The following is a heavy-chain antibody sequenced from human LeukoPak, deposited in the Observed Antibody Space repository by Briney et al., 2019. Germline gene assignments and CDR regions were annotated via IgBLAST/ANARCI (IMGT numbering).Heavy chain of an antibody. CDR3: AGRKGNSDYFDF. CDR1: GGSIRISSYC. V-gene: IGHV4-39*01. CDR2: LCYSGNS. Sequence: PSETLSLTYTVSGGSIRISSYCWDWIRQPPGKGLEWIGSLCYSGNSYYNLSLKGRVTISVDTSENQCSLNLRSVTAADTAVYFCAGRKGNSDYFDFWGQGTLGTVSS. D-gene: IGHD4-23*01. J-gene: IGHJ4*02.